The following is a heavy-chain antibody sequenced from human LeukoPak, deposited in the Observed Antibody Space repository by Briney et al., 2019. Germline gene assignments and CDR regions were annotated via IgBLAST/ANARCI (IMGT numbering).Heavy chain of an antibody. D-gene: IGHD3-10*01. Sequence: SQTLSLTCAISGDSVSSNSAAWNWIRQSPSRGLEWLGRTYYRSKWYNDYAVSVKSRITINPDTSKNQFSLQLNSVTPEDTAVYYCARVYFGYYGSGSYLPFDPWGQGTLVTVSS. V-gene: IGHV6-1*01. CDR3: ARVYFGYYGSGSYLPFDP. J-gene: IGHJ5*02. CDR2: TYYRSKWYN. CDR1: GDSVSSNSAA.